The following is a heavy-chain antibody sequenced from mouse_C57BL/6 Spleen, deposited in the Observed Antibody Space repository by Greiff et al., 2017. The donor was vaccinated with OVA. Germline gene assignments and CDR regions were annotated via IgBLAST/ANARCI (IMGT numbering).Heavy chain of an antibody. D-gene: IGHD1-1*01. CDR3: ARSLTTVLDY. V-gene: IGHV8-12*01. CDR2: IYWDDDK. Sequence: VKLMESGPGILQSSQTLSLTCSFSGFSLSTSGMGVSWIRQPSGQGLEWLAPIYWDDDKRYNPFLKRRLTISKDTSRNQVCLKITSVDTADTATYYCARSLTTVLDYWGQGTTLTVSS. J-gene: IGHJ2*01. CDR1: GFSLSTSGMG.